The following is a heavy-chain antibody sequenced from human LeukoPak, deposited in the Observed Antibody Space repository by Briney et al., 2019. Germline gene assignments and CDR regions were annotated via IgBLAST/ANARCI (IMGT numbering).Heavy chain of an antibody. J-gene: IGHJ4*02. V-gene: IGHV3-23*01. D-gene: IGHD3-22*01. CDR2: ISGSGSGT. CDR3: AKLGTSDSRGYYFLFDY. CDR1: GFTFSDYA. Sequence: GGSLRLSCAASGFTFSDYAMGWVRQAPGKGPEWGSVISGSGSGTDYGDSVKGRSTISRDNFRNTLSLQMSSLRAADTAIYYCAKLGTSDSRGYYFLFDYWGQGNLVTVSS.